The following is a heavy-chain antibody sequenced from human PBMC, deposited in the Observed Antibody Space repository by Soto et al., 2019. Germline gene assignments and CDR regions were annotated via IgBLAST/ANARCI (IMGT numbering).Heavy chain of an antibody. CDR2: MHSSGSA. J-gene: IGHJ4*02. Sequence: SETLSLTCTVSGASMSDYCGSWIWQSPGRGLEWIGFMHSSGSANYNSSLKGRATILVDTYNNQFSLILTSVTAADTAVYYCVRSGHTFGGVIWGQGTLVTVSS. D-gene: IGHD3-16*01. CDR3: VRSGHTFGGVI. CDR1: GASMSDYC. V-gene: IGHV4-59*01.